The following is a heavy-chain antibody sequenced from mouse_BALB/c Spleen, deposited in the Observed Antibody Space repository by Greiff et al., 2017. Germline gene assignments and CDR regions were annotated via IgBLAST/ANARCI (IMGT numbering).Heavy chain of an antibody. Sequence: QVQLQQPGAELVRPGASVKLSCKASGYTFTSYWINWVKQRPGQGLEWIGNIYPSDSYTNYNQKFKDKATLTVDKSSSTAYMQLSSPTSEDSAVYYCTRVWDKGAMDYWGQGTSVTVAS. D-gene: IGHD4-1*01. CDR3: TRVWDKGAMDY. CDR2: IYPSDSYT. J-gene: IGHJ4*01. V-gene: IGHV1-69*02. CDR1: GYTFTSYW.